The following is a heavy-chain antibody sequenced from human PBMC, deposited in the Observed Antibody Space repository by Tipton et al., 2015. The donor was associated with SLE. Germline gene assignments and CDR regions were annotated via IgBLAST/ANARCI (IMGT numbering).Heavy chain of an antibody. Sequence: SLTCTVSGGSISSYYWSWIRQPPGKGLEWIGYIYYSGSTNYNPSLKSRVTISVDTSKNQFSLKLSSVTAADTAVYYCARTRIAAAFFDYWGQGTLVTVSS. V-gene: IGHV4-59*08. CDR3: ARTRIAAAFFDY. CDR2: IYYSGST. J-gene: IGHJ4*02. D-gene: IGHD6-13*01. CDR1: GGSISSYY.